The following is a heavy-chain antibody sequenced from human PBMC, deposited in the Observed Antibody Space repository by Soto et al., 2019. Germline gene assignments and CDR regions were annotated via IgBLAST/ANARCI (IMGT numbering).Heavy chain of an antibody. CDR3: ARYGSGSAYDH. D-gene: IGHD3-10*01. CDR2: ISTDGGGT. CDR1: GFSFTTYA. J-gene: IGHJ4*02. Sequence: PGGSLRLSCAASGFSFTTYAMHWVRQAPGKGLQYVAAISTDGGGTYYIDSVKGRFIISRDNSKSTLYLQMGSLRGEDMAVYYCARYGSGSAYDHWGQGALVTVSS. V-gene: IGHV3-64*02.